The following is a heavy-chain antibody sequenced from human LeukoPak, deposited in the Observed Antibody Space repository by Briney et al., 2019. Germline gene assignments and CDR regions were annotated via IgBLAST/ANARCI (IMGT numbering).Heavy chain of an antibody. Sequence: SEALSLTCTVSGGSISSSSYYWGWIRQPPGKGLEWIGSIYYSGSTYYNPSLKSGVTISVDTSKNQFSLKLRSVTAADAAVYYCARLPGQYDILTGFFDYGGQGTLVTVSS. D-gene: IGHD3-9*01. CDR1: GGSISSSSYY. CDR3: ARLPGQYDILTGFFDY. CDR2: IYYSGST. V-gene: IGHV4-39*01. J-gene: IGHJ4*02.